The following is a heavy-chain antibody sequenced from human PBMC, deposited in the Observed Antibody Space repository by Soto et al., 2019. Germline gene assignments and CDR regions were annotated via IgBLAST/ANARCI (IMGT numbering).Heavy chain of an antibody. V-gene: IGHV3-23*01. D-gene: IGHD5-12*01. Sequence: GSLRLSCAASGFTFSTYAMSWVRQAPGKGLEWVSSISGSDDSTYYADSVKGRFTISRDNSKNTVFLQMNSLRAEDTAVYYCAKVKTWTYLDYWGQGTLVTVSS. CDR2: ISGSDDST. CDR3: AKVKTWTYLDY. J-gene: IGHJ4*02. CDR1: GFTFSTYA.